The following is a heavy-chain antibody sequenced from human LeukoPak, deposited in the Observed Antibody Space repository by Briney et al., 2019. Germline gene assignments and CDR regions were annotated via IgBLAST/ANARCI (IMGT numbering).Heavy chain of an antibody. Sequence: GGSLRLSCAASGFTFSSYAMTWVRQAPGKGLEWLSAIGGGGCCASYPDSVKGRFTISRDNSKNTLYLQVNSLRAEDTAVYYCAKGGKWDVTPFDYWGQGTLVTVSS. D-gene: IGHD1-26*01. CDR2: IGGGGCCA. V-gene: IGHV3-23*01. J-gene: IGHJ4*02. CDR3: AKGGKWDVTPFDY. CDR1: GFTFSSYA.